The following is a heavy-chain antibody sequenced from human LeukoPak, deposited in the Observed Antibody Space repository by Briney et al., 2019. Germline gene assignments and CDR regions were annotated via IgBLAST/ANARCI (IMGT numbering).Heavy chain of an antibody. CDR2: INSDGSSTIST. Sequence: GGSLRLSCAASGFTFSSYWMHWVRQAPGKGLVWVSRINSDGSSTISTSYADSVKGRFTISRDNAKNTLYVQMNTPRAEDTAVYYCARDLGGTADYWGQGTLVTVSS. CDR1: GFTFSSYW. V-gene: IGHV3-74*01. CDR3: ARDLGGTADY. J-gene: IGHJ4*02. D-gene: IGHD3-10*01.